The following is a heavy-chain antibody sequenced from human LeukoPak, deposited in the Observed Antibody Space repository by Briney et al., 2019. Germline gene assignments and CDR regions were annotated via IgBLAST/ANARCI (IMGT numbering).Heavy chain of an antibody. J-gene: IGHJ4*02. V-gene: IGHV4-38-2*02. Sequence: SETLSLTCSVSGYSISSGYHWGWIRQPPGKGLEWIGSIYYSGSTYYNPSLKSRVTISVDTSKNQFSLKLSSVTAADTAVYYCARYGARIASERDFDYWGQGTLVTVSS. D-gene: IGHD6-13*01. CDR1: GYSISSGYH. CDR3: ARYGARIASERDFDY. CDR2: IYYSGST.